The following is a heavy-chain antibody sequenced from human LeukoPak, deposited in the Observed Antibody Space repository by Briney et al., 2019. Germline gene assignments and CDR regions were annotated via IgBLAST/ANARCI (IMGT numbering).Heavy chain of an antibody. D-gene: IGHD5-18*01. CDR1: GGSISSGGYS. CDR2: IYHSGST. Sequence: SETLSLTCAVSGGSISSGGYSWSWIRQPAGKGLEWIGYIYHSGSTYYNPSLKSRVTISVDRSKNQFSLKLSSVTAADTAVYYWAARIQIWSAEYFQHWGQGTLVTVSS. CDR3: AARIQIWSAEYFQH. V-gene: IGHV4-30-2*01. J-gene: IGHJ1*01.